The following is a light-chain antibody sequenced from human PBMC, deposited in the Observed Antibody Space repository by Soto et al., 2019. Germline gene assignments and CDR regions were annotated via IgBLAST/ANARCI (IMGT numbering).Light chain of an antibody. CDR1: TSDVGGYNL. J-gene: IGLJ1*01. V-gene: IGLV2-23*01. CDR2: EGT. Sequence: QSALTQPASVTGSPGQSITISCSGTTSDVGGYNLVSWYQRHTANAPKLLICEGTQRPAGVTSRFSGSKSGNTASHTIFGLQAEDEADYYCCSYASSSSYDFGTGTKVTVL. CDR3: CSYASSSSYD.